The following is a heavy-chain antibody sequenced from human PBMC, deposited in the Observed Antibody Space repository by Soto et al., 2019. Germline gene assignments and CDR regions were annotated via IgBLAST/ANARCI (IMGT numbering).Heavy chain of an antibody. V-gene: IGHV5-10-1*01. CDR3: ARVPLGRGGYSIFEY. Sequence: GESLKISCKGSGYSFTSYWISWVRQMPGKGLEWMGRIDPSDSYTNYSPSFQGHVTISADKSISTAYLQWSSLKASDTAVYYCARVPLGRGGYSIFEYWGQGTQVTVSS. J-gene: IGHJ4*02. D-gene: IGHD4-4*01. CDR2: IDPSDSYT. CDR1: GYSFTSYW.